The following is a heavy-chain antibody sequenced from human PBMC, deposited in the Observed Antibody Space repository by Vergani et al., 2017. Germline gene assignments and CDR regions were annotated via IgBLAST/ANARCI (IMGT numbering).Heavy chain of an antibody. CDR3: ARPRYLTYYGMDV. CDR1: GGTFSSYT. CDR2: IIPILGIA. V-gene: IGHV1-69*02. J-gene: IGHJ6*02. Sequence: QVQLVQSGAEVKKPGSSVKVSCKASGGTFSSYTISWVRQAPGQGLEWMGRIIPILGIANYAQKFQGRVTMTRDTSISTAYMELSRLRSDDTAVYYCARPRYLTYYGMDVWGQGTTVTVSS. D-gene: IGHD1-26*01.